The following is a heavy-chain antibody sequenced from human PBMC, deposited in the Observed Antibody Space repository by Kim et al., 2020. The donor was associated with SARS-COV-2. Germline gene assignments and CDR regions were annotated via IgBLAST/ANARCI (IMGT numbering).Heavy chain of an antibody. D-gene: IGHD3-3*01. CDR2: ISGSGGST. V-gene: IGHV3-23*01. J-gene: IGHJ6*03. CDR3: AKLFGARLTFYYMDV. CDR1: GFTFSSYA. Sequence: GGSLRLSCAPSGFTFSSYAMSWVRQTPGKGLECVSAISGSGGSTYYAGSVKGRFTISRDNSKNTRYLQMISLRAEDTAVYYCAKLFGARLTFYYMDVWGKGTTVAVSS.